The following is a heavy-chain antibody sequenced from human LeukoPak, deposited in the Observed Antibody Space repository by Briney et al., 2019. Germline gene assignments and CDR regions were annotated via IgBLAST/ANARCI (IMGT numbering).Heavy chain of an antibody. V-gene: IGHV3-23*01. Sequence: GGSLRLSCAASGFSFSSYAMSRVRQAPGKGLEWVSSISGSGGSTYYADSVKGRFTISRDKSKNTLYLQMNSLRAEDTAVYYCAKFWGAAGTLNYGMDVWGQGTMVTVSS. J-gene: IGHJ6*02. CDR2: ISGSGGST. CDR1: GFSFSSYA. CDR3: AKFWGAAGTLNYGMDV. D-gene: IGHD6-13*01.